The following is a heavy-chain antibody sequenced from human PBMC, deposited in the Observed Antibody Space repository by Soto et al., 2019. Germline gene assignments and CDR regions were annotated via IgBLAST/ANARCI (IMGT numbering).Heavy chain of an antibody. CDR3: AKGDNLGPKTGYAFDP. J-gene: IGHJ5*02. D-gene: IGHD5-12*01. CDR2: TYFRSKWYN. Sequence: SQTLSLPCAISGDSVSSYTASWNWIRQSPSRGLEWLGRTYFRSKWYNDYAVSVKSRIIINPDTSNNQFSLQLNSVTPGDTAVYFCAKGDNLGPKTGYAFDPWGQGIMVTVSS. CDR1: GDSVSSYTAS. V-gene: IGHV6-1*01.